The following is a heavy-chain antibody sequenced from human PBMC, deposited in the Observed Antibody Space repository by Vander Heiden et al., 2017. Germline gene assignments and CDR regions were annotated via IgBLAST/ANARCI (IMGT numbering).Heavy chain of an antibody. V-gene: IGHV3-9*01. D-gene: IGHD1-26*01. J-gene: IGHJ6*02. CDR1: GFTFPDYS. Sequence: ELKLVESGGDLVQPGGSLRLSCAASGFTFPDYSMHWVRQFPGKGLQWVSGMNWNSGRIGYADSVKGRFTISRDNAKNSLYLQMNSLRGEDTALYYCIKETSAGGADVWGQGTTVTVSS. CDR3: IKETSAGGADV. CDR2: MNWNSGRI.